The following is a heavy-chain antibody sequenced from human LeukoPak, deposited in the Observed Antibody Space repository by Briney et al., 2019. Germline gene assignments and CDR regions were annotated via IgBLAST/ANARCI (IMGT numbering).Heavy chain of an antibody. CDR3: ASLVGATLYFDY. J-gene: IGHJ4*02. CDR1: GFTFSSYG. CDR2: IWYDGSNK. D-gene: IGHD1-26*01. Sequence: GGSLRLSCAASGFTFSSYGMHWVRQAPGKGLEWVAVIWYDGSNKYYADSVKGRFTISKDNSKNTLYLQMNSLRAEDTAVYYCASLVGATLYFDYWGQGTLVTVSS. V-gene: IGHV3-33*01.